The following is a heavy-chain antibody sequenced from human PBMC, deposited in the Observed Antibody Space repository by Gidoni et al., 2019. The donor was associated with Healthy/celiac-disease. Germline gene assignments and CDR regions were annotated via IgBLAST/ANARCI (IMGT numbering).Heavy chain of an antibody. J-gene: IGHJ4*02. CDR2: IYYSGST. V-gene: IGHV4-39*01. Sequence: QLQLQESGPGLVKPSETLSLTCTVSGGSLSSSSYYWGWIRQPPGKGLEWIGSIYYSGSTYYNPSLKSRVTISVDTSKNQFSLKLSSVTAADTAVYYCARRSFVSITMIVDKFDYWGQGTLVTVSS. CDR3: ARRSFVSITMIVDKFDY. CDR1: GGSLSSSSYY. D-gene: IGHD3-22*01.